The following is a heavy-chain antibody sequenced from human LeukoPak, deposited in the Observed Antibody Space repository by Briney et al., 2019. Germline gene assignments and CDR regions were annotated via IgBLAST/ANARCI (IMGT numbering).Heavy chain of an antibody. CDR2: VSYSGST. D-gene: IGHD6-19*01. J-gene: IGHJ4*02. V-gene: IGHV4-39*07. CDR1: GGSFSSNNYH. CDR3: ARERAGIAVAGGAFDY. Sequence: SETLSLTCTVSGGSFSSNNYHWAWIRQPPGKGLEWIGSVSYSGSTYYNPSLKSPVIISVDTSKKQFSLTLSSVTAADAAVYYCARERAGIAVAGGAFDYWGQGTLVAVSS.